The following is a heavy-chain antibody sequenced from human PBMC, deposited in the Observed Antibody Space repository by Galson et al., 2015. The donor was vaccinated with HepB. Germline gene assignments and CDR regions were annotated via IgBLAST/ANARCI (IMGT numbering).Heavy chain of an antibody. CDR1: GFTFSSYA. D-gene: IGHD3-22*01. Sequence: SLRLSCAASGFTFSSYAMHWVRQAPGKGLEWVAVISYDGSNKYYADSVKGRFTISRDNSKNTLYLQMNSLRAEDTAVYYCASSYYDSSGYSYGLDYWGQGTLVTVSS. V-gene: IGHV3-30-3*01. CDR3: ASSYYDSSGYSYGLDY. CDR2: ISYDGSNK. J-gene: IGHJ4*02.